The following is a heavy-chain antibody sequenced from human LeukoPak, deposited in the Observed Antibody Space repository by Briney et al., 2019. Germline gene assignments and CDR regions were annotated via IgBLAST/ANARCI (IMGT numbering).Heavy chain of an antibody. D-gene: IGHD3-10*01. J-gene: IGHJ5*02. CDR2: IGGSGGST. Sequence: SGGSLRLSCAASGFTFSSYAMSWVRQAPGKGLEWVSAIGGSGGSTYYADSVKGRFTISRDNSKNTLYLQMNSLRAEDTAVYYCAKDVDGSGDWFDPWGQGTLVTVSS. CDR3: AKDVDGSGDWFDP. CDR1: GFTFSSYA. V-gene: IGHV3-23*01.